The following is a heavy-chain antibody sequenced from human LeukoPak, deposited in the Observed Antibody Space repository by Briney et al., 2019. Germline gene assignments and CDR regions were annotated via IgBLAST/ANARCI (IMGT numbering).Heavy chain of an antibody. J-gene: IGHJ3*02. V-gene: IGHV4-59*08. CDR2: VYSSGRT. CDR3: ARSGTRSGGAFDI. Sequence: AETHTLTCTVSGGSISGYYWSWIRQSPGKGLEWIAYVYSSGRTNYNPSLYSRVTVSLDTSKNQFSLKLSSVTAADTAVYLCARSGTRSGGAFDIWGQGTMVTVSS. CDR1: GGSISGYY. D-gene: IGHD6-25*01.